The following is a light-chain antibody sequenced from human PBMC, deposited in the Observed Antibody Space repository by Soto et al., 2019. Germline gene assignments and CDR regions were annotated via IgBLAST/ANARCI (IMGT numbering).Light chain of an antibody. CDR1: QSISSW. Sequence: DIQMTQSPSTLSASVGDRVTITCRASQSISSWFAWYQQKPGKAPKLLIYDASSLESGVPSRFSGSGSGTEFTLTISSLQPDDLATYYCQQSRTFGQGTKVEIK. V-gene: IGKV1-5*01. J-gene: IGKJ1*01. CDR3: QQSRT. CDR2: DAS.